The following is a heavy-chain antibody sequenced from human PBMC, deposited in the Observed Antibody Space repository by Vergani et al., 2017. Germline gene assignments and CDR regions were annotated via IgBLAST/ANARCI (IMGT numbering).Heavy chain of an antibody. Sequence: QVQLVQSGAEVKKPGSSVKVSCKASGGTFSSYAISWVRQAPGQGLEWMGRIIPIFGTANYAQKFQGRVTITADESTSTAYMELSSLRSEDTAVYYCARVQGSSTSCYGIYYYGMDVWGQGTTVTVYS. CDR2: IIPIFGTA. CDR3: ARVQGSSTSCYGIYYYGMDV. CDR1: GGTFSSYA. D-gene: IGHD2-2*01. V-gene: IGHV1-69*13. J-gene: IGHJ6*02.